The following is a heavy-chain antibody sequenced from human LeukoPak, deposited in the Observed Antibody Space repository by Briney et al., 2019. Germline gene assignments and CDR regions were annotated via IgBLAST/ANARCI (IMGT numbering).Heavy chain of an antibody. J-gene: IGHJ4*02. CDR2: ISSSGTYT. Sequence: TGGSLRLSCAASGFTFSSYDMNWVRQAPGKGLEWVSSISSSGTYTYYADSVKGRFTISRDNAKNSVFLQMNSLRAEDTALYYCTRSPYSSGWYSFDYWGQGTLVTVSS. CDR1: GFTFSSYD. V-gene: IGHV3-21*01. CDR3: TRSPYSSGWYSFDY. D-gene: IGHD6-19*01.